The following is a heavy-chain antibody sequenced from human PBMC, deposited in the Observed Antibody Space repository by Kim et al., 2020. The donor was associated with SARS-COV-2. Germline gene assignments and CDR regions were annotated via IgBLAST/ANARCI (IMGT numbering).Heavy chain of an antibody. D-gene: IGHD5-18*01. Sequence: YARKVQGRVTITANESTSTAYMELSSRRSEDTAVYYCARGYSYGNNWFDPWGQGTLVTVCS. J-gene: IGHJ5*02. CDR3: ARGYSYGNNWFDP. V-gene: IGHV1-69*01.